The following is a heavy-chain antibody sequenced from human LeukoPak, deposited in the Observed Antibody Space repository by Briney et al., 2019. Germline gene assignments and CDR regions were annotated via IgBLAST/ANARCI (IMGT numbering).Heavy chain of an antibody. CDR1: GESLSGYY. CDR2: INHSGTT. D-gene: IGHD3-22*01. Sequence: PETLSLTCVVDGESLSGYYWNWFRQPPGRGLEWIGEINHSGTTNYTPSLKRRVTISLDTSQNQFSLKLSSVTAADTAVYYCAREPAYYYESSGFYYGAYYFDYWGQGTLVTVSS. V-gene: IGHV4-34*01. CDR3: AREPAYYYESSGFYYGAYYFDY. J-gene: IGHJ4*02.